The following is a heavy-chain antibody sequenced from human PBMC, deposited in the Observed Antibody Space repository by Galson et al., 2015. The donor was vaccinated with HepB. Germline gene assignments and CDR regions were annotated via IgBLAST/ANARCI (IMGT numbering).Heavy chain of an antibody. Sequence: SLRLSCAASGFTFSSYSMNWVRQAPGKGLEWVSSISSSSSYIYYADSVKGRFTISRDNAKNSLYLQVNSLRAEDTAVYYCARDKCSSTSCYLPGSFDYWGQGTLVTVSS. CDR1: GFTFSSYS. CDR3: ARDKCSSTSCYLPGSFDY. J-gene: IGHJ4*02. D-gene: IGHD2-2*01. CDR2: ISSSSSYI. V-gene: IGHV3-21*01.